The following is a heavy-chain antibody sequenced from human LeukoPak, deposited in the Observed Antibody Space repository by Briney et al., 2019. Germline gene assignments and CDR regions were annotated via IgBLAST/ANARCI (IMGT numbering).Heavy chain of an antibody. J-gene: IGHJ3*02. CDR2: ISYDGSNK. Sequence: PGGSLRLSCAASGFTFSSYGMHWVRQAPGKGLEGVAVISYDGSNKYYADSVKGRFTISRDNSKNTLYLQMNSLRAEDTAVYYCAKDLRDGYNFNAFDIWGQGTMVTVSS. D-gene: IGHD5-24*01. CDR3: AKDLRDGYNFNAFDI. V-gene: IGHV3-30*18. CDR1: GFTFSSYG.